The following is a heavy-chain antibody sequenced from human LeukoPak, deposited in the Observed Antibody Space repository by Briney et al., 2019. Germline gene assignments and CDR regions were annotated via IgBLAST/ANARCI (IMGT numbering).Heavy chain of an antibody. CDR1: GGSISSGSYY. V-gene: IGHV4-39*07. CDR3: AREVDAAAAYNWFDP. CDR2: IYYSGTT. J-gene: IGHJ5*02. Sequence: NTSEALSLTCTVSGGSISSGSYYWVWIRQPPGKGLEWIGTIYYSGTTYYNPSLKSRVTISVDTSKNQFSLRLSSVTAADTAVYYCAREVDAAAAYNWFDPWGQGTLVTVSS. D-gene: IGHD2-2*01.